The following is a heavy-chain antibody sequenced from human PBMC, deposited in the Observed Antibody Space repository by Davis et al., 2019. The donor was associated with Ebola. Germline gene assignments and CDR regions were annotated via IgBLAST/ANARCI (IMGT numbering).Heavy chain of an antibody. V-gene: IGHV4-39*07. CDR3: ARVGSLLTAFDS. CDR1: SASISSSIHY. D-gene: IGHD3-10*01. J-gene: IGHJ4*02. Sequence: SETLSLTCDVSSASISSSIHYWGWIRQPPGKGLEWIGMTYHGGITHYNPSLKSRVTISVDTSRNQFSLKLSSVTAADTALYYCARVGSLLTAFDSWGQGTLVTVSS. CDR2: TYHGGIT.